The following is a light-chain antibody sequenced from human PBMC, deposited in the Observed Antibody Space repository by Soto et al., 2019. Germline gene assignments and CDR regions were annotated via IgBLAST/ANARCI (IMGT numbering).Light chain of an antibody. V-gene: IGKV1-5*01. Sequence: TPFASVGDSGTITFRASQNIRNWLAWYQQKPRKAPNPLIYDASSLKSGVPARFSGSGSGTEFTLTISIQQDDDIANYCTQSYIPLIPFGE. CDR1: QNIRNW. J-gene: IGKJ5*01. CDR2: DAS. CDR3: QSYIPLIP.